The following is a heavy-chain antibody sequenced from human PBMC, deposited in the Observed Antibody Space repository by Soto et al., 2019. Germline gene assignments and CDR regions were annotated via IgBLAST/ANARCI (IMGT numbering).Heavy chain of an antibody. CDR3: ARFGGPGLSHNWFDS. J-gene: IGHJ5*01. V-gene: IGHV5-51*03. D-gene: IGHD3-16*01. CDR1: GYMFYGYW. CDR2: IYPDNSDT. Sequence: EVQPVQSGAEVKKPGDSLKISCEGSGYMFYGYWIGWVRQMPGKGLEWMGLIYPDNSDTRYSPSFQGQVTLSADKSINTAYLQWSTLKASDTAMYYCARFGGPGLSHNWFDSWGQGTLVTVSS.